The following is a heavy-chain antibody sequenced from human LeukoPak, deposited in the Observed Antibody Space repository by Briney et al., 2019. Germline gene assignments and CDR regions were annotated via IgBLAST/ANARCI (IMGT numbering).Heavy chain of an antibody. V-gene: IGHV3-23*01. J-gene: IGHJ4*02. CDR1: GFTFSSYA. Sequence: GGSLRLSCAASGFTFSSYAMSWVRQAPGEGLEWVSAISGSGGGTYYADSVKGRFTISRDNSKNTLYLQMNSLRDEDTALYYCAKAGIGVVGYFDYWGQGTLVTVSS. CDR3: AKAGIGVVGYFDY. CDR2: ISGSGGGT. D-gene: IGHD6-19*01.